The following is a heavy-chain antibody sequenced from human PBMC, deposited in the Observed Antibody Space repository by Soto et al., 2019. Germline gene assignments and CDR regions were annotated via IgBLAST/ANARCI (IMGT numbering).Heavy chain of an antibody. CDR1: GFTFSSYW. CDR3: ARPIGDSDAFDI. CDR2: INSDGSST. V-gene: IGHV3-74*01. D-gene: IGHD4-17*01. J-gene: IGHJ3*02. Sequence: GGSLRLSCAASGFTFSSYWMHWVRQAPGKGLVWVSRINSDGSSTSYADSVKGRFTISRDNAKNTLYLQMNSLRAEDTAVYYCARPIGDSDAFDIWGQGTMVTVSS.